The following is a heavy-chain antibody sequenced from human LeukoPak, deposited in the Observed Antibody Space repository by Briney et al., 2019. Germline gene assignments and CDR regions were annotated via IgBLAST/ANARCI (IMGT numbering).Heavy chain of an antibody. D-gene: IGHD5-18*01. CDR3: AKGGGYGYSYKYYFDY. CDR2: ISGSGGST. J-gene: IGHJ4*02. Sequence: PGGSLRLSCAASGFTFSSYAMSWVRQAPGKGLEWVSAISGSGGSTYYADSVKGRFTISRDNSKNTLYLQMNSLRAEDTAVYYCAKGGGYGYSYKYYFDYWGQGTLVTVSS. CDR1: GFTFSSYA. V-gene: IGHV3-23*01.